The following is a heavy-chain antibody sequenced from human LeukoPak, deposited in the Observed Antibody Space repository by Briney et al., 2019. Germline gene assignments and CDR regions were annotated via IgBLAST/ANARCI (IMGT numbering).Heavy chain of an antibody. Sequence: ASVKVSCKASGYTFTSYAMHWVRQAPGQRLEWMGWINAGNGNTKYSQKFQGRVTITRDTSASTAYMELSSLRSEDTAVYYCARDRSSVYDFWSGSTYYFDYWGQGTLVTVSS. J-gene: IGHJ4*02. CDR3: ARDRSSVYDFWSGSTYYFDY. V-gene: IGHV1-3*01. D-gene: IGHD3-3*01. CDR2: INAGNGNT. CDR1: GYTFTSYA.